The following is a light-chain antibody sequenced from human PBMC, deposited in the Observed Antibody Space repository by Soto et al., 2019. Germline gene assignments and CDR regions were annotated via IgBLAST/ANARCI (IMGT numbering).Light chain of an antibody. CDR3: QQSYNSPIT. J-gene: IGKJ5*01. V-gene: IGKV1-9*01. CDR2: AAS. CDR1: QGISSY. Sequence: DIQLTQSPSFLSASVGDRVTITCRASQGISSYLAWYQQKPGKAPKLLIYAASTLQSGVPSRFSGSGSGTEFTLTITSLRPDDFATYYCQQSYNSPITFGQGTRLEIK.